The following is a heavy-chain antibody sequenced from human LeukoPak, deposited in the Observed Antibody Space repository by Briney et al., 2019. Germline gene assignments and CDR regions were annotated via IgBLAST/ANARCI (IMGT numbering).Heavy chain of an antibody. CDR2: IYYSGST. CDR3: ARVDCSGGSCYRNFDL. CDR1: GGSISSDSW. V-gene: IGHV4-30-4*01. J-gene: IGHJ2*01. D-gene: IGHD2-15*01. Sequence: SETLSLTCAVSGGSISSDSWWSWVRQPPGKGLEWIGYIYYSGSTYYNPSLKSRVTISVDTSKNQFSLKLSSVTAADTAVYYCARVDCSGGSCYRNFDLWGRGTLVTVSS.